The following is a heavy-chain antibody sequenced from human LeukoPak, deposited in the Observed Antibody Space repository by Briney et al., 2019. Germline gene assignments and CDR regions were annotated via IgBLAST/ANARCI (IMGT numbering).Heavy chain of an antibody. V-gene: IGHV3-48*04. CDR3: AREQYCSGGNCYRVFDL. Sequence: GGSLRLSCAASGFTFSSYWMSWVRQAPGKGLEWISYINFRGNTFYYADSVMGRFTISRDNAKNSLYLQMNSLRAEDTAVYFCAREQYCSGGNCYRVFDLWGQGTMVTVSS. CDR1: GFTFSSYW. J-gene: IGHJ3*01. CDR2: INFRGNTF. D-gene: IGHD2-15*01.